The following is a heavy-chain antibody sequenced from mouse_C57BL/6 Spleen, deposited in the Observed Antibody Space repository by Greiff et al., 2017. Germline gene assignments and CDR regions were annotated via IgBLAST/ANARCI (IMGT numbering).Heavy chain of an antibody. CDR3: AREGFYVYDEGFAY. J-gene: IGHJ3*01. D-gene: IGHD2-2*01. CDR1: GYTFTSYW. Sequence: VQLQQPGAELVKPGASVKLSCKASGYTFTSYWMHWVKQRPGQGLEWIGMIHPNSGSTNYNEKFKSKATLTVDKSSSTAYMQLSSLTSEDSAVYYCAREGFYVYDEGFAYWGQGTLVTVSA. V-gene: IGHV1-64*01. CDR2: IHPNSGST.